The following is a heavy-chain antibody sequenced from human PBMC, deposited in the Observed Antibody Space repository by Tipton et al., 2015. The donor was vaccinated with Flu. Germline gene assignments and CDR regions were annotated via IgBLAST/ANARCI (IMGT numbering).Heavy chain of an antibody. J-gene: IGHJ6*02. Sequence: TLSLTCSVSGGSIGTYYWSWIRQTPGKGLEWIAYVHYTGSTNYNPSLKSRVTISVGTSKKQFSLKLTSVTAADTAVYYCARVGRPTSLGMDVWGQGTTVTVSS. CDR1: GGSIGTYY. CDR3: ARVGRPTSLGMDV. CDR2: VHYTGST. V-gene: IGHV4-59*01. D-gene: IGHD3-16*01.